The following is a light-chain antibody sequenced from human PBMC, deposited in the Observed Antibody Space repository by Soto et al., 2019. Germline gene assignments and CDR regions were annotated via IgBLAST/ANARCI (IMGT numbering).Light chain of an antibody. CDR2: GAS. CDR1: QSVSNN. CDR3: QQYNTWRSIS. V-gene: IGKV3-15*01. J-gene: IGKJ5*01. Sequence: EIVLTQSPGTLSLSPGERATLSCRASQSVSNNYLAWYQQKPGQAPRLLIYGASTRATGIPARFTGSGSGTDFTLTISSLQSEDFAVYYCQQYNTWRSISFGQGTRLEIK.